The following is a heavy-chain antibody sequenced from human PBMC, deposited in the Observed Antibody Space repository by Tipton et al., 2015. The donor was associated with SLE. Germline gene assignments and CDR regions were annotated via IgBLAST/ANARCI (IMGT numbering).Heavy chain of an antibody. V-gene: IGHV4-39*07. J-gene: IGHJ6*02. D-gene: IGHD6-13*01. CDR2: IYYSGST. CDR1: GGSISSSSYY. CDR3: AREPSTRIALVYSGMDV. Sequence: LRLSCTVSGGSISSSSYYWGWIRQPPGKGLEWIGTIYYSGSTNYNPSLNSRVTISVDTSKNQFSLKLSSVTAADTAVYYCAREPSTRIALVYSGMDVWGQGTTVTVSS.